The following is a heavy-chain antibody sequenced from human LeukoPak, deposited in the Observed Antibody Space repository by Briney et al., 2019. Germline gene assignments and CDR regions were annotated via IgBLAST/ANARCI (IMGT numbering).Heavy chain of an antibody. CDR2: VRTLGITI. CDR1: GFIFSDYY. CDR3: ARVLNTGFSPNIYFDN. Sequence: PGGSLRLSCAASGFIFSDYYMAWIRQAPGKGLEWISYVRTLGITIYYADSVKGRFTISRDNAKNSLFLQMNGLRPEDTAVYYCARVLNTGFSPNIYFDNWGRGTLVTVSS. V-gene: IGHV3-11*01. J-gene: IGHJ4*02. D-gene: IGHD1-14*01.